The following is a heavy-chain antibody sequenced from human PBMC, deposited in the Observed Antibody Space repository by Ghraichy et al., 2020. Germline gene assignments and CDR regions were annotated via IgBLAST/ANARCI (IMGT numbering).Heavy chain of an antibody. CDR3: ARSSVAGLLDY. V-gene: IGHV5-51*01. CDR2: IYPGDSDT. D-gene: IGHD6-19*01. J-gene: IGHJ4*02. Sequence: GESLNISCKGSGYSFTSYWIGWVRQMPGKGLEWMGIIYPGDSDTRYNPSFQGQVTISADKSISTAHLQWSSLKASDSAMYYCARSSVAGLLDYWGQGTLVTVSS. CDR1: GYSFTSYW.